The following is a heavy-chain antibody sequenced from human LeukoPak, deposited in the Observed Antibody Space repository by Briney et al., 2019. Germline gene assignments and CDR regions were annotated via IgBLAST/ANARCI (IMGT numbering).Heavy chain of an antibody. J-gene: IGHJ4*02. CDR1: GFTFSTFW. CDR2: ISSDGSNT. D-gene: IGHD2-2*01. V-gene: IGHV3-74*01. CDR3: ATDVPAASIFGY. Sequence: GGSLRLSCAASGFTFSTFWMHWVRQAPGTGLVWVSLISSDGSNTNYADSVKGRFTISRDNAKNTLYLQMNSLRAEDTAVYYCATDVPAASIFGYWGQGTLVTVSS.